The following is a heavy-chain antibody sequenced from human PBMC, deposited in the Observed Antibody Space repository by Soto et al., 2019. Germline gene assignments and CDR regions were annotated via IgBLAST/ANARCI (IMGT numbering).Heavy chain of an antibody. Sequence: PGGSLRLSCAASGFTFSSYAMSWVRQAPGKGLEWVSAISGSGGSTYYADSVKGRFTISRDNSKNTLYLQMNSLRAEDTAVYYCAKEVWHIVLVRNWYFDLWGRGTLVTVSS. D-gene: IGHD2-21*01. CDR1: GFTFSSYA. CDR3: AKEVWHIVLVRNWYFDL. CDR2: ISGSGGST. V-gene: IGHV3-23*01. J-gene: IGHJ2*01.